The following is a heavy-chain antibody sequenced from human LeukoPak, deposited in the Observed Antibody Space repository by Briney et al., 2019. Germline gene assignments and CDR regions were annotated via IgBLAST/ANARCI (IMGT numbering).Heavy chain of an antibody. V-gene: IGHV3-74*01. J-gene: IGHJ4*01. CDR3: ARYSSSSGGAAYYFDY. CDR1: GFTLRNYW. Sequence: GGSLRLSCTASGFTLRNYWMHWVRHVPGKRRVWVSRIIGDGSVTNYAGSVQGRFTISRDNARNILYLQINSLRREDTAVYYGARYSSSSGGAAYYFDYWGHGTLVTVSS. D-gene: IGHD6-6*01. CDR2: IIGDGSVT.